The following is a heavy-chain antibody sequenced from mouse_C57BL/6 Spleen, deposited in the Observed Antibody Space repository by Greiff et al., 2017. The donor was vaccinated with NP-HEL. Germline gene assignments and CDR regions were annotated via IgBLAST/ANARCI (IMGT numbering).Heavy chain of an antibody. J-gene: IGHJ1*03. V-gene: IGHV1-64*01. CDR1: GYTFTSYW. D-gene: IGHD1-1*01. Sequence: QVQLQQPGAELVKPGASVKLSCKASGYTFTSYWMHWVKQRPGQGLEWIGMIHPNSGSTNYNEKFKSKATLTVEKSSSTAYMQLSSLTSEDSAVYYCARRYGSSPYWYFDVWGTGTTVTVSS. CDR2: IHPNSGST. CDR3: ARRYGSSPYWYFDV.